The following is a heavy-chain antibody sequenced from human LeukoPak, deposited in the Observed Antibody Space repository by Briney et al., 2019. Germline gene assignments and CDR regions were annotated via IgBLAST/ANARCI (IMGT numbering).Heavy chain of an antibody. CDR2: FSGSVDTT. CDR3: AKAAAGTCSGARCYYLDS. J-gene: IGHJ4*02. D-gene: IGHD2-15*01. V-gene: IGHV3-23*01. CDR1: GFTFTTYA. Sequence: PGGSLRLSCAASGFTFTTYAISWGRQTPGKGLEWVSTFSGSVDTTYHADSVKGRFTISRDNSKNTVYLQMNSLRAEDTAVYYCAKAAAGTCSGARCYYLDSWGQGTPVTVSS.